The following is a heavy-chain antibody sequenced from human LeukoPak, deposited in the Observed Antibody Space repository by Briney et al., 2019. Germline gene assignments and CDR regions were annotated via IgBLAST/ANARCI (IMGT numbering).Heavy chain of an antibody. Sequence: GGSLRLSCAASGFTFDDYGMSWVRQAPGKGLEWVSGINWNGGSTGYADSVKGRFTISRDNAKNSLYLQMNSLRAEDTALYHCARDLGLYYYGSGSPMNDAFDIWGQGTVVTVSS. CDR2: INWNGGST. D-gene: IGHD3-10*01. V-gene: IGHV3-20*01. CDR1: GFTFDDYG. CDR3: ARDLGLYYYGSGSPMNDAFDI. J-gene: IGHJ3*02.